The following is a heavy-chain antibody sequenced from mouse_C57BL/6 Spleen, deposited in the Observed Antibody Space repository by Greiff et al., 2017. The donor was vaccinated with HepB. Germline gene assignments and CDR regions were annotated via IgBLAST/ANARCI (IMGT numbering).Heavy chain of an antibody. D-gene: IGHD2-3*01. Sequence: QVQLQQSGAELARPGASVKLSCKASGYTFTSYGISWVKQRTGQGLEWIGEIYPRSGNTYYNEKFKGKATLTADKSSSTAHMELRSLTSEDSAVYFCARGYDGYYPYYFDYWGQGTTLTVSS. V-gene: IGHV1-81*01. CDR2: IYPRSGNT. J-gene: IGHJ2*01. CDR1: GYTFTSYG. CDR3: ARGYDGYYPYYFDY.